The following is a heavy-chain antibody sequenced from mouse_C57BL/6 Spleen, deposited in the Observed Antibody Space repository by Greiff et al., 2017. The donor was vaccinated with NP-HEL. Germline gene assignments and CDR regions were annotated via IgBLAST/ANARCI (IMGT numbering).Heavy chain of an antibody. Sequence: EVMLVESGEGLVKPGGSLKLSCAASGFTFSSYAMSWVRQTPEKRLEWVAYISSGGDYIYYADTVKGRYTISRDNARNTLYLQMSSLKSEDTAMYYCTRDGLEYAMDYWGQGTSVTVSS. D-gene: IGHD2-3*01. J-gene: IGHJ4*01. CDR1: GFTFSSYA. V-gene: IGHV5-9-1*02. CDR2: ISSGGDYI. CDR3: TRDGLEYAMDY.